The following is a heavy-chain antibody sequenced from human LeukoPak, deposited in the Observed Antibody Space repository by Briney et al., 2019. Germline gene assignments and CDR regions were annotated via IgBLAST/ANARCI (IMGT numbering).Heavy chain of an antibody. CDR1: GDSVSSNSAA. CDR2: TYYRSKWYN. Sequence: SQTLSLTCAISGDSVSSNSAAWNWIRQSPSRGLEWLGRTYYRSKWYNDYAVSVKGRITINPDTSKNQFSLQLNSVTPEDTAVYYCAREDVRSDYYDSSGFDYWGQGTLVTVSS. J-gene: IGHJ4*02. CDR3: AREDVRSDYYDSSGFDY. V-gene: IGHV6-1*01. D-gene: IGHD3-22*01.